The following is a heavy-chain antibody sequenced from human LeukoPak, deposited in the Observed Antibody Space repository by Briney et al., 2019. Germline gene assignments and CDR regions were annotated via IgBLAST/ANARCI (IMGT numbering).Heavy chain of an antibody. V-gene: IGHV3-30*02. CDR2: IRYDGSNK. J-gene: IGHJ4*02. CDR1: GFTFSSYG. Sequence: GGSLRLSCAASGFTFSSYGMHWVRQAPGKGLEWVAFIRYDGSNKYYADSVKGRFTISRDNSKNTLYLQMNSLRAEDTAVYYCARLGGLAVAGTMGYWGQGTLVTVSS. D-gene: IGHD6-19*01. CDR3: ARLGGLAVAGTMGY.